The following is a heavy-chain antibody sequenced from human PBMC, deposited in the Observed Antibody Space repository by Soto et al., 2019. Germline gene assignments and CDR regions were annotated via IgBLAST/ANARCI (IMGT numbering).Heavy chain of an antibody. Sequence: SETLSLTCTDSGGSISDYYWSWIRQAAGGGLEWIGRIYTSDSTNYNPSLKSRVTMSIDTSKNQFSLRLSSVTAADTAVYYCAREGGYSLYYFDYWGQGALVTVSS. J-gene: IGHJ4*02. CDR1: GGSISDYY. D-gene: IGHD3-22*01. V-gene: IGHV4-4*07. CDR3: AREGGYSLYYFDY. CDR2: IYTSDST.